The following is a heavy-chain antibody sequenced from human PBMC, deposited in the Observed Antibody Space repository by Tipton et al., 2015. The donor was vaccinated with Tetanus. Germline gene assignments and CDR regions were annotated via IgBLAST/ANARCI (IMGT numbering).Heavy chain of an antibody. V-gene: IGHV4-61*08. CDR3: ARESYRLGAFDI. Sequence: TLSLTCAVSGGSISSGGYSWSWIRQPPGKGLEWIGYIYYSGSTNYNPSLKSRVTISVDTSKNQFSLKLSSVTAADTAVYYCARESYRLGAFDIWGQGTMVTVSS. D-gene: IGHD3-3*01. CDR1: GGSISSGGYS. CDR2: IYYSGST. J-gene: IGHJ3*02.